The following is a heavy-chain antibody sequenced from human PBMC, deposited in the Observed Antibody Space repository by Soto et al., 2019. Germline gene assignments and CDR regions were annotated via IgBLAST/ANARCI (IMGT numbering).Heavy chain of an antibody. V-gene: IGHV1-18*01. CDR1: GYSFTSKG. J-gene: IGHJ4*02. D-gene: IGHD1-26*01. CDR3: ARRGDYFRNSAFYHYFDH. CDR2: ISVHDGKT. Sequence: QVQLVQSGAEVKKPGASVKVSCKASGYSFTSKGITWVRQAPGQGPEWMGWISVHDGKTNYAQKFHDRVTLTTDTSTSTAYMELRSLTSDDTAVYYCARRGDYFRNSAFYHYFDHWGQGTLVTVSS.